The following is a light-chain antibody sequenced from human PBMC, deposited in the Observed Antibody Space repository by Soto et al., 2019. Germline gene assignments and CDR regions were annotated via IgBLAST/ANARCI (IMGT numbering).Light chain of an antibody. J-gene: IGKJ1*01. CDR3: QQYDSTPWT. CDR1: QRLSSSS. CDR2: GAS. Sequence: EIVLPQTPGTLSLSPGERGALSCRASQRLSSSSLAWYQQKPGHGPRLLIYGASRRATGIPDRFSATESGTDFTLTISSLEPEDFAVYFCQQYDSTPWTFGQGTSVESK. V-gene: IGKV3-20*01.